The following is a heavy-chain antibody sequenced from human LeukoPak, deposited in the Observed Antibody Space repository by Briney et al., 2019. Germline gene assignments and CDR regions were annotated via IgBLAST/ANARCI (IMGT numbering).Heavy chain of an antibody. CDR2: IDHSGST. J-gene: IGHJ4*02. CDR3: ASLGGVYFDY. V-gene: IGHV4-59*08. D-gene: IGHD3-16*01. CDR1: GGSFSRYF. Sequence: KPSETLSLTCTVSGGSFSRYFWTWIRQTPGKGLEWIGYIDHSGSTNYNPSLKSRVTISVDTSKNQFSLKLSSVTAADTAVYYCASLGGVYFDYWGQGTLVTVSS.